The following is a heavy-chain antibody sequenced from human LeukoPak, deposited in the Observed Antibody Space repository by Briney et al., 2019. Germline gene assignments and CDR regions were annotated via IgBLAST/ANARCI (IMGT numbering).Heavy chain of an antibody. J-gene: IGHJ4*02. CDR3: ARETPPVDY. CDR1: GFTFSSYW. CDR2: IKSDGSST. Sequence: SGGSLRLSCAASGFTFSSYWMHWVRQAPGKGLVWVSRIKSDGSSTNYADSVKGRFTISRDNAKNSLYLQMNSLRAEDTAVYYCARETPPVDYWGQGTLVTVSS. V-gene: IGHV3-74*01.